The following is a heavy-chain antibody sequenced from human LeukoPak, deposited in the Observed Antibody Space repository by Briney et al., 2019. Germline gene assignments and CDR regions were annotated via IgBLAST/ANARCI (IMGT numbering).Heavy chain of an antibody. CDR3: ARPGRGYSGYDPIDY. J-gene: IGHJ4*02. V-gene: IGHV1-69*13. Sequence: SVKVSCKASGGTFSSYAISWVRQAPGQGLEWMGGIIPIFGTANYAQKFQGRVTITADESTSTAYMELSSLRSEDTAVYYCARPGRGYSGYDPIDYWGQGTLVTVSS. D-gene: IGHD5-12*01. CDR2: IIPIFGTA. CDR1: GGTFSSYA.